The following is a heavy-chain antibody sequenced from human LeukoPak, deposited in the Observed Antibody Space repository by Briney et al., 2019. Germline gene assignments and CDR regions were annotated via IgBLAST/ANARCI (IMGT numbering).Heavy chain of an antibody. J-gene: IGHJ4*02. CDR2: ISSNGGST. CDR1: GFTFSSYA. D-gene: IGHD1-26*01. V-gene: IGHV3-64D*06. Sequence: GGSLRLSCSASGFTFSSYAMHWVRQAPGQGLEYVSAISSNGGSTYYADSVKGRFTISRDNSKNTLYLQMSSLRAEDTAVYYCVKVSGSHDFDYWGQGTLVSVCS. CDR3: VKVSGSHDFDY.